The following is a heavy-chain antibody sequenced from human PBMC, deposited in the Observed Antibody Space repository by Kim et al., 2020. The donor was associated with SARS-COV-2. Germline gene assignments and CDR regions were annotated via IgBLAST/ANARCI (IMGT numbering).Heavy chain of an antibody. CDR2: IGGRGFAT. J-gene: IGHJ4*02. V-gene: IGHV3-23*01. CDR1: GFTLSSYA. D-gene: IGHD2-15*01. Sequence: GGSLRLSCAASGFTLSSYAMSWVRQVPGKGLEWVSTIGGRGFATYYADSVRGRFTVSRDNSKNTLYLQMNSLRGEDTAVYYCAKDVGLWLLQAYFDDWGQGTLVTVSS. CDR3: AKDVGLWLLQAYFDD.